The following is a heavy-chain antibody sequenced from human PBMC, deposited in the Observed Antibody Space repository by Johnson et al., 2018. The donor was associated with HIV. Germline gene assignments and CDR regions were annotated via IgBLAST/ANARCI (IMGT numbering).Heavy chain of an antibody. CDR1: GFTFSSYA. J-gene: IGHJ3*02. D-gene: IGHD7-27*01. V-gene: IGHV3-30*04. CDR3: ARDPTTHNSRLTGDFGAFDI. Sequence: QVQLVESGGGVVQPGRSLRLSCAASGFTFSSYAMHWVRQAPGKGLEWAAVISYDGSNKYYADSVQGRFTISRDNSKNTLYLQMNSLTAEDTALYYCARDPTTHNSRLTGDFGAFDIWGQGTMVTVSS. CDR2: ISYDGSNK.